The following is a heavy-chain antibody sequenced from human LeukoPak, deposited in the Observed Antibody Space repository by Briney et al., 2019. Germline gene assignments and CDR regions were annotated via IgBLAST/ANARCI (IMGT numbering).Heavy chain of an antibody. CDR2: ISTGGNTK. J-gene: IGHJ5*02. Sequence: PGGSLRLSCAASGFTFSSYEMNWVRQAPGKGLEWVSYISTGGNTKYHADSVEGRFTISRDNAKNSLYLQMNSLRAEDTAVYYCARSYHYDILTGFDPWGQGTLVIVSS. D-gene: IGHD3-9*01. CDR3: ARSYHYDILTGFDP. V-gene: IGHV3-48*03. CDR1: GFTFSSYE.